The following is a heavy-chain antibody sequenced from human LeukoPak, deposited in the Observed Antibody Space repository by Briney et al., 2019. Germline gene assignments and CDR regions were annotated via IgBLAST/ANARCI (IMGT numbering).Heavy chain of an antibody. CDR2: ISYDGRNK. CDR3: AGRSSGYDYFDIDY. CDR1: GFTFSSYA. J-gene: IGHJ4*02. D-gene: IGHD5-12*01. V-gene: IGHV3-30*04. Sequence: GGSLRLSCAASGFTFSSYAMHWVRQAPGKGLEWVAVISYDGRNKYYADSVKGRFTISRDNSKNTLSLQMNSPRAEDTAVYYCAGRSSGYDYFDIDYWGQGTLVTVSS.